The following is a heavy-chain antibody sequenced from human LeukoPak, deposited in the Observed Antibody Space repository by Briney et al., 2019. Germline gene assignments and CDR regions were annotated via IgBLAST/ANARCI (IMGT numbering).Heavy chain of an antibody. D-gene: IGHD3-3*01. J-gene: IGHJ5*02. V-gene: IGHV3-30*02. CDR3: AKDLSTIFGVANWFDP. CDR2: IRYDGSNK. CDR1: GFTFSSYG. Sequence: GGSLRLSCAASGFTFSSYGMHWVRQAPGKGLEWVAFIRYDGSNKYYADSVKGRFTISRDNSKNTLYLQMNSLRAEDTAVYYCAKDLSTIFGVANWFDPWGQGTLVTVSS.